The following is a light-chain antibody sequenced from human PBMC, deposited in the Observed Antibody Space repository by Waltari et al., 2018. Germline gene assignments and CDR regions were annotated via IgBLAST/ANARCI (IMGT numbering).Light chain of an antibody. CDR3: CSYAGSHTLV. CDR2: EVN. Sequence: QSALTQPASVSGSLGQSITISCTGTSSDVGTYNLVSWYQQYPGKAPKLMIYEVNKRPSGLSNRLAGSKTGNTASLTISGLQAEDEADYYCCSYAGSHTLVFGGGTELTVL. J-gene: IGLJ3*02. V-gene: IGLV2-23*02. CDR1: SSDVGTYNL.